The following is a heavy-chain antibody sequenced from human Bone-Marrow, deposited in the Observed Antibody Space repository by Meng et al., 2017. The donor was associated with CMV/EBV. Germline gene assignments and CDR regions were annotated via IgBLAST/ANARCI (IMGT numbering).Heavy chain of an antibody. V-gene: IGHV4-59*11. Sequence: SETLSLTCTVSGGSIGHPYWSWIRQPPGKGLEWSGYTFYSRSTKYNPSLTSRVTTSVDTSKTQFSLKLSSVTAADTAVYYCATISYAPQGEFDPWGQGTLVTASS. D-gene: IGHD3-16*01. CDR2: TFYSRST. J-gene: IGHJ5*02. CDR1: GGSIGHPY. CDR3: ATISYAPQGEFDP.